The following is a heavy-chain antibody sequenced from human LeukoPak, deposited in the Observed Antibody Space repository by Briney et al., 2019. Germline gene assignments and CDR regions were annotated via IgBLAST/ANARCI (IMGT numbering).Heavy chain of an antibody. V-gene: IGHV3-7*01. CDR1: GFTFSSYE. CDR3: ARDDIVVVTATPDY. Sequence: GGSLRLSCAASGFTFSSYEMNWVRQAPGKGLEWVANIKQDGSEKYYVDSVKGRFTISRDNAKNSLYLQMNSLRAEDTAVYYCARDDIVVVTATPDYWGQGTLVTVSS. D-gene: IGHD2-21*02. J-gene: IGHJ4*02. CDR2: IKQDGSEK.